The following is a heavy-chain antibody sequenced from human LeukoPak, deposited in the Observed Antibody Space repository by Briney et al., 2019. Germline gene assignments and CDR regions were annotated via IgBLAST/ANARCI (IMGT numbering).Heavy chain of an antibody. CDR3: ARSRYCSSTSCYSFDY. V-gene: IGHV1-2*02. Sequence: GASVNVSFKASGYTFTGYYMHWLRQAPGQGLEWMGWINPNSGGTNNVQKFQGRVTMTRDTPISTAYMELSSLRSDDTAVYYCARSRYCSSTSCYSFDYWGQGTLVTVSS. D-gene: IGHD2-2*01. CDR2: INPNSGGT. J-gene: IGHJ4*02. CDR1: GYTFTGYY.